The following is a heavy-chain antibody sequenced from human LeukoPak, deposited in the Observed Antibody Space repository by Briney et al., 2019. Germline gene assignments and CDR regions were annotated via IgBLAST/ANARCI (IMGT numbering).Heavy chain of an antibody. D-gene: IGHD6-13*01. CDR1: GFTFSSYS. J-gene: IGHJ4*02. CDR2: ISSSSSYI. Sequence: GGSLRLSCAASGFTFSSYSMNWVRQAPGKGLEWVSSISSSSSYIYYADSVKGRFTISRDNAKNSLYLQMNSLRAEDTAVYYCARKGDSSSCFDYWGQGTLVTVSS. V-gene: IGHV3-21*01. CDR3: ARKGDSSSCFDY.